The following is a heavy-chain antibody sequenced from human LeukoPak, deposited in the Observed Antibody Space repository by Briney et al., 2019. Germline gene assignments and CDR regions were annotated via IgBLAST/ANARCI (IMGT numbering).Heavy chain of an antibody. Sequence: PGGSLRLSCAASGFTFSSYSMNWVRQAPGKGLEWVSSISSGSSYIYYADSVMGRFTISRDNAKNSLYLQMNSLRAEDTAVYYCARGGSYLSAFDIWGQGTMVTVSS. CDR1: GFTFSSYS. D-gene: IGHD1-26*01. J-gene: IGHJ3*02. V-gene: IGHV3-21*04. CDR2: ISSGSSYI. CDR3: ARGGSYLSAFDI.